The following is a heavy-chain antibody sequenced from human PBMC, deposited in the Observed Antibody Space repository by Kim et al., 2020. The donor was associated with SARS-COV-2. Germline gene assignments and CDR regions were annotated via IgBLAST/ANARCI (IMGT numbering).Heavy chain of an antibody. J-gene: IGHJ5*02. Sequence: TNYTPSLKSRVTISVDTSKNQFSLKLSSVTAADTAVYYCARGNEYGGYGPWGQGTLVTVSS. D-gene: IGHD5-12*01. V-gene: IGHV4-34*01. CDR2: T. CDR3: ARGNEYGGYGP.